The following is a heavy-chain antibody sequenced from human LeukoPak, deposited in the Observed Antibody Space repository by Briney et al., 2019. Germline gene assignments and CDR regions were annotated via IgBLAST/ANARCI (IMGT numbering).Heavy chain of an antibody. V-gene: IGHV3-23*01. CDR1: GFTFSKNA. Sequence: GGSLRLSCTASGFTFSKNAMAWVRQAPGKGLEWVSGIGSDDNKHYGDSVEGQFTISRDNTENKVYLQMNSLRAEDTAVYYCAKDLFRWSFDYWGQGMLVTVSS. CDR2: IGSDDNK. J-gene: IGHJ4*02. D-gene: IGHD6-13*01. CDR3: AKDLFRWSFDY.